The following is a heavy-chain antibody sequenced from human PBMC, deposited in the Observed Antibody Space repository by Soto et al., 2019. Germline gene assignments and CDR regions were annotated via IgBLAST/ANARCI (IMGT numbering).Heavy chain of an antibody. D-gene: IGHD6-19*01. CDR2: IYHGGTT. Sequence: ETLSRTCTVSVYSISSGSYWACIGQPPGKGPEWIASIYHGGTTFYNPSLKSRITISVDTSNNQFSLKLTSVTAADTAVYYCARVHVMVVAGSTFDYWGHGTLVSVSS. CDR3: ARVHVMVVAGSTFDY. J-gene: IGHJ4*01. CDR1: VYSISSGSY. V-gene: IGHV4-38-2*02.